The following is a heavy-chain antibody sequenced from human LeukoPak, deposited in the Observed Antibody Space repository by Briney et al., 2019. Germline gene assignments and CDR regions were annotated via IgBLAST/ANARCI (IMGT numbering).Heavy chain of an antibody. CDR2: ISSSSSYI. CDR3: ARDGATWAFDP. J-gene: IGHJ5*02. Sequence: GGSQRLSCAASGFTFSSYSMNWVRQAPGKGLEWVSSISSSSSYIYYADSVKGRFTISRDNAKNSLYLQMNSLRAEDTAVYYCARDGATWAFDPWGQGTLVTVSS. D-gene: IGHD5-12*01. CDR1: GFTFSSYS. V-gene: IGHV3-21*01.